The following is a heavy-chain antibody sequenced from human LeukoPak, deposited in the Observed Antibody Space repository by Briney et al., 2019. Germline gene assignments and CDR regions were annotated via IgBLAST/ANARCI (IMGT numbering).Heavy chain of an antibody. CDR2: IYPSGST. CDR1: GGYISSYY. Sequence: SETLSLTCTVSGGYISSYYWSWIRQPPGKGLEWIGYIYPSGSTNYNPSLKSRVTMSVDTSRSQFSLKLTSVTAADTAVYYCARSYSSGWSDYWGQGTLVTVSS. V-gene: IGHV4-4*09. D-gene: IGHD6-19*01. J-gene: IGHJ4*02. CDR3: ARSYSSGWSDY.